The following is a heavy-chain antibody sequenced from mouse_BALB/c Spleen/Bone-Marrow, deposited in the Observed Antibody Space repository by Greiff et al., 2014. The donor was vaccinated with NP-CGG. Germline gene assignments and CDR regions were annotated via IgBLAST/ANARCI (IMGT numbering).Heavy chain of an antibody. V-gene: IGHV1-9*01. D-gene: IGHD3-1*01. Sequence: QVQLKESGAELMKPGASVKISCEATGYTFSSYWIEWVKQRPGHGPEWIGEILPGSGSTNYNEKFKGKATFTADTSSNTAYMQLSSLTSEDSAVYYCARELGLRLAYWGQGTLVTVSA. CDR3: ARELGLRLAY. J-gene: IGHJ3*01. CDR1: GYTFSSYW. CDR2: ILPGSGST.